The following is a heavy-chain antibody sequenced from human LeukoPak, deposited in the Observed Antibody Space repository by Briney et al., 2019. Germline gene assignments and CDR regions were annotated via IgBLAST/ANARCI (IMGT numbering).Heavy chain of an antibody. CDR3: TREGYGQSGYFLDF. CDR2: IYPNGLT. CDR1: SGSMTDAC. J-gene: IGHJ4*02. D-gene: IGHD3-22*01. V-gene: IGHV4-59*12. Sequence: TSETLSLTCTVSSGSMTDACWSWFRQAPGKGLEWLGFIYPNGLTEYSPPLRSRVSFSVATSKREATVRLSSVTASDTAVYYCTREGYGQSGYFLDFWGQGTLVTVSS.